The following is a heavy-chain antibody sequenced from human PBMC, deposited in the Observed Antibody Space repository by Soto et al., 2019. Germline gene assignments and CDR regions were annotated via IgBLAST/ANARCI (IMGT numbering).Heavy chain of an antibody. CDR3: AMQRGGVVY. CDR2: INPNNGGT. D-gene: IGHD6-25*01. CDR1: GYSFTGNS. J-gene: IGHJ4*02. V-gene: IGHV1-2*02. Sequence: QVHLVQSGAEVKKPGASVKVSCKASGYSFTGNSMHWVRQAPGQGLEWMGWINPNNGGTNYAQKFQGRVTMTRDTSISTAYIDLSRLRSDDTPVYYCAMQRGGVVYCGQGTLVTVSS.